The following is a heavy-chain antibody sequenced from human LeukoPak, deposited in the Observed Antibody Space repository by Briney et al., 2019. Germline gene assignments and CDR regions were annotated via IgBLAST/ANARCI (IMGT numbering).Heavy chain of an antibody. D-gene: IGHD2-2*01. Sequence: PGGSLRLSCAASGFTFSSYGMSWARQAPGKGLEWVSAISGSGGSTYHADSVRGRFTISRDNSKNTLYLQMNSLRAEDTAVYYCAVQGGYCSSTSCSPADYWGQGTLVTVSS. CDR2: ISGSGGST. V-gene: IGHV3-23*01. CDR3: AVQGGYCSSTSCSPADY. CDR1: GFTFSSYG. J-gene: IGHJ4*02.